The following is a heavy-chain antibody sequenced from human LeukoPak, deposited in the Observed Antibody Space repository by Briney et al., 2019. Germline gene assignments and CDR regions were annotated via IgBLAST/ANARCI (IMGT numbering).Heavy chain of an antibody. V-gene: IGHV4-31*03. CDR1: GXSISSGGYY. D-gene: IGHD3-3*01. J-gene: IGHJ4*02. Sequence: SQTLSLTCTVSGXSISSGGYYWSWIRQHPGKGLEWIGYIYYSGRTYYNPSLKSRVTISVDTSKNQFSLKLSSVTAADTAVYYCATYYDFWSGCFDYWGQGTLVTVSS. CDR3: ATYYDFWSGCFDY. CDR2: IYYSGRT.